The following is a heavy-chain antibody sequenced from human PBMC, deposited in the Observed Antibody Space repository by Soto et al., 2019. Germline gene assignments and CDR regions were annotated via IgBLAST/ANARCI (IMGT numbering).Heavy chain of an antibody. J-gene: IGHJ4*02. Sequence: QVQLQESGPGLVKPSQTLSLTCTVSGGSISSGGYYWSWIRQHPGKGLEWIGYIYYSGSTYYKPSGKSGVNISVNTAKNKSTLKLSSVTAAETAVYSCAGYCSSTSCCTGTDYWGQGTLVTVSS. V-gene: IGHV4-31*03. CDR1: GGSISSGGYY. CDR3: AGYCSSTSCCTGTDY. D-gene: IGHD2-2*02. CDR2: IYYSGST.